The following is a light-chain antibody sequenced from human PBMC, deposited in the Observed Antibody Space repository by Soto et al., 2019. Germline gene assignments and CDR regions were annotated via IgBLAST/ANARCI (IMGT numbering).Light chain of an antibody. V-gene: IGKV3-20*01. J-gene: IGKJ1*01. CDR1: QSISSSS. CDR3: QQYGSSPWT. Sequence: ELVLTQSPDTLSLSPGERATLSCRASQSISSSSLAWYQQKPGQAPRLLMYGAASRAAGIPDRFSGSGSGTDFTLTISRLQPEDFAVYYCQQYGSSPWTFGQGTKVEIK. CDR2: GAA.